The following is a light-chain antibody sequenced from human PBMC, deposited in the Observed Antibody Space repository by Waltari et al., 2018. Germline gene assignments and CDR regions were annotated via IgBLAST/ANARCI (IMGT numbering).Light chain of an antibody. CDR1: GGSIASNY. CDR3: QSYDSANNWV. Sequence: NFMLTQPHSVSASPGKTVTLSCTGTGGSIASNYVQWYLQRPGSAPNTVIYDDDHRPAGVPDRFSGSIDIASNSAFLTISGLTTEDEADYYCQSYDSANNWVFGGGTQLTVL. CDR2: DDD. J-gene: IGLJ3*02. V-gene: IGLV6-57*02.